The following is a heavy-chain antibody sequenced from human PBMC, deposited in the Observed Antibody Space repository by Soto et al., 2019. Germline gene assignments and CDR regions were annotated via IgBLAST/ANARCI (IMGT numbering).Heavy chain of an antibody. Sequence: QVQLVESGGGVVQPGRSLRLSCAASGFTFSSYAMHWVRQAPGKGLEWVAVISYDGSNKYYADSVKGRFTISRDNSKNTLYLQMNSLRAEDTAVYYCARDAVVPAANGWFDPWGQGTLVTVSS. V-gene: IGHV3-30-3*01. CDR3: ARDAVVPAANGWFDP. D-gene: IGHD2-2*01. CDR1: GFTFSSYA. J-gene: IGHJ5*02. CDR2: ISYDGSNK.